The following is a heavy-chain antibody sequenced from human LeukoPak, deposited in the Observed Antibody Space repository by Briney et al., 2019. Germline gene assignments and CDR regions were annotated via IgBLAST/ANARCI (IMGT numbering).Heavy chain of an antibody. V-gene: IGHV3-15*05. CDR2: IKSAINGGTI. CDR1: GFTFRSYS. CDR3: ICESESL. J-gene: IGHJ4*02. D-gene: IGHD3-3*01. Sequence: KPGGSLRLSCAASGFTFRSYSMSWVRQAPGKRLEWVGRIKSAINGGTIDYVPPVQGRFTMSRDDSKNTLYLQMNNLKVEDTAVYYCICESESLWGQGTLVTVSS.